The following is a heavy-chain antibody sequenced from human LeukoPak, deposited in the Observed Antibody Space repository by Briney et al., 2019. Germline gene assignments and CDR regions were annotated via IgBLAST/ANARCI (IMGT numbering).Heavy chain of an antibody. Sequence: PGGSLRLSCAAPGLTFSSYAMSWVRRATGKGLEWASAISGSGGSTSYADSVKGRFTISRDNSKNTLYLQMNSLRAEDTAVYYCAKYSVVVPTSTFDPWGQGTLVTVSS. V-gene: IGHV3-23*01. CDR3: AKYSVVVPTSTFDP. CDR2: ISGSGGST. J-gene: IGHJ5*02. CDR1: GLTFSSYA. D-gene: IGHD2-2*01.